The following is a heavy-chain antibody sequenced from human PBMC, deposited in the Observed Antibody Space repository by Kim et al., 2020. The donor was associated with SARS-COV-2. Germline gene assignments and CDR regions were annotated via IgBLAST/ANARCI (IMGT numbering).Heavy chain of an antibody. CDR1: GFTFSNYG. CDR3: GRDMDY. V-gene: IGHV3-7*03. CDR2: IDQDGSQK. J-gene: IGHJ6*02. Sequence: GGSLRLSCAASGFTFSNYGMSWVRQAPGKGLEWVANIDQDGSQKYYVDSVKGRFTISRDNAKNSLYLQMNSLRAEDTAIYYCGRDMDYWGQGATVTVSS.